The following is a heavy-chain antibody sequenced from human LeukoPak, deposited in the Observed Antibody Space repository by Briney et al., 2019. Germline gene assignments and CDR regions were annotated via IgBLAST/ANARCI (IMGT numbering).Heavy chain of an antibody. CDR1: GFSCGSYG. Sequence: SVKVSCKTSGFSCGSYGINWVRQAPGQGLEWLGEIIPVSGPITYAQKFQGRVTISAVESTSTAYMELRGLRSEDTAVIYCATGSHGGVDYWGQGSLVTVSS. J-gene: IGHJ4*02. CDR3: ATGSHGGVDY. CDR2: IIPVSGPI. V-gene: IGHV1-69*01. D-gene: IGHD3-10*01.